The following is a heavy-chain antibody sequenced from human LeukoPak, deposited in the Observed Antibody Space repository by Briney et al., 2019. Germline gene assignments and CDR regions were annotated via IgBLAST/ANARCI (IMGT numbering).Heavy chain of an antibody. CDR1: GGSTSSDY. J-gene: IGHJ2*01. Sequence: PETLSLTCTVSGGSTSSDYWSWIRQSPGKGLEWVGYVYNSGDTGKNPSLKSRVTILLDTSKNQCSLKLTSVSAADTAVYYCARLKLGAYFDLWGRGTLVTVSS. CDR3: ARLKLGAYFDL. V-gene: IGHV4-59*08. D-gene: IGHD3-16*01. CDR2: VYNSGDT.